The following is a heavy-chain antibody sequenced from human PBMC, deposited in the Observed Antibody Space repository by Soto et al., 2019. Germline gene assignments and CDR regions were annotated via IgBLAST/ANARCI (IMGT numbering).Heavy chain of an antibody. CDR1: GYTFITYA. V-gene: IGHV1-3*01. CDR2: INAGNGNT. Sequence: ASVKVSCKASGYTFITYAMHWVRQAPGQRLEWMGWINAGNGNTKYSQKFQGRVSITRDTSASTAYMELSSLRSEDTAVYYCARGIIVGGWYPYYFDYWGQGTLVTVSS. D-gene: IGHD6-19*01. J-gene: IGHJ4*02. CDR3: ARGIIVGGWYPYYFDY.